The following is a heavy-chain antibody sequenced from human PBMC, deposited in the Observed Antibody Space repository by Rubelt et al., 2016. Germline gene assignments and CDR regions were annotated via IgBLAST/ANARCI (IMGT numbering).Heavy chain of an antibody. V-gene: IGHV3-66*01. D-gene: IGHD3-22*01. CDR2: IYSGGST. Sequence: VSVIYSGGSTYYADSVKGRFTISRDNSKNTLYLQMNSLRAEDTAVYYCARERRYYYDSSGYYQPYDYWGQGTLVTVSS. J-gene: IGHJ4*02. CDR3: ARERRYYYDSSGYYQPYDY.